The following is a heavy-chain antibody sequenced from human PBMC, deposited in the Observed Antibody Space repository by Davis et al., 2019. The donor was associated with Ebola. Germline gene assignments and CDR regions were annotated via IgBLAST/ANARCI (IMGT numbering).Heavy chain of an antibody. CDR2: ISSSSSYI. Sequence: PGGSLRLSCAASGFTFSSYSMNWVRQAPGKGLEWVSSISSSSSYIYYADSVKGRFTISRDNAKNSLYLQMNSLRAEDTAVYYCARAMITFGGVIVIDAFDIWGQGTMVTVSS. D-gene: IGHD3-16*02. CDR1: GFTFSSYS. CDR3: ARAMITFGGVIVIDAFDI. V-gene: IGHV3-21*01. J-gene: IGHJ3*02.